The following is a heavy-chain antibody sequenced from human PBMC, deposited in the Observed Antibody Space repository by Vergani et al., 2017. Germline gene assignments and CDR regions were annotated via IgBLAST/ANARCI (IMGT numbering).Heavy chain of an antibody. J-gene: IGHJ6*02. CDR2: IKQDASEE. V-gene: IGHV3-7*01. CDR1: GFSFSGYW. D-gene: IGHD1-26*01. CDR3: AKDDSGGSSAGYYYGMDV. Sequence: EVQLVESGGGLVQPGGSLRLSCAASGFSFSGYWMSWVRQAPGKGLEWVANIKQDASEEYYVDSVRGRFTISRDNSKNTLYLQMNSLRAEDTAVYYCAKDDSGGSSAGYYYGMDVWGQGTTVTVSS.